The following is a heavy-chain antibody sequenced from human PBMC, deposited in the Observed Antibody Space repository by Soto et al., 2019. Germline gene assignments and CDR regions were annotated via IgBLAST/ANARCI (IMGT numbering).Heavy chain of an antibody. CDR1: GFTFSSYG. D-gene: IGHD6-19*01. CDR2: ISYDGSNK. CDR3: AKDYRSIGFFDY. Sequence: GGSLRLSCAASGFTFSSYGMHWVRQAPGKGLEWVAVISYDGSNKYYADSVKGRFTISRDNSKNTLYLQMNSLRAEDTAVYYCAKDYRSIGFFDYWGQGTLVTVSS. J-gene: IGHJ4*02. V-gene: IGHV3-30*18.